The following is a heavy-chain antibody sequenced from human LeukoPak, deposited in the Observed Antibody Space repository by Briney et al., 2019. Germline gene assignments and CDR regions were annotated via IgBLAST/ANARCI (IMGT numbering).Heavy chain of an antibody. D-gene: IGHD3-9*01. V-gene: IGHV5-51*01. CDR3: ARRGTHYDILTGYYSSWYYFDY. CDR1: GYSFTSYW. CDR2: IYPGDSDT. Sequence: GESLKISCKGSGYSFTSYWIGWVRQMPGRGLEWMGIIYPGDSDTRYSPSFQGQVTILADKSISTAYLQWSSLKASDPAMYYCARRGTHYDILTGYYSSWYYFDYWGQGTLVTVSS. J-gene: IGHJ4*02.